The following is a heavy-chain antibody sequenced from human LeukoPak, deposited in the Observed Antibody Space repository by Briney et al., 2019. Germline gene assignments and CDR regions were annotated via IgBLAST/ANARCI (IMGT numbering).Heavy chain of an antibody. D-gene: IGHD3-22*01. CDR3: ARERWLLRASDY. V-gene: IGHV3-7*01. J-gene: IGHJ4*02. CDR1: GFTFSSYW. CDR2: IKQDGSEK. Sequence: ESLRLSCAASGFTFSSYWMSWVRQAPGKGLEWVANIKQDGSEKYYVDSVKGRFTISRDNAKNSLYLQMNSLRAEDTAVYYCARERWLLRASDYWGQGTLVTVSS.